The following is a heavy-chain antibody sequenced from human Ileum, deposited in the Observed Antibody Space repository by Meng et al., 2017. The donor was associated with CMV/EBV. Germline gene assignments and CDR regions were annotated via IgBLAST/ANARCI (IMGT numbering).Heavy chain of an antibody. CDR1: GFTSSNYG. CDR3: ARERDERDGGWSSASCSGTNV. V-gene: IGHV3-74*01. Sequence: SMKISCAASGFTSSNYGMHWLRQAPGKGLVWVARIDSDGSRVYYADSVKGRFTISRENAKNTLYLQRNSLGAGDTAVYYCARERDERDGGWSSASCSGTNVWGQGTTVTVSS. J-gene: IGHJ6*02. D-gene: IGHD2-2*01. CDR2: IDSDGSRV.